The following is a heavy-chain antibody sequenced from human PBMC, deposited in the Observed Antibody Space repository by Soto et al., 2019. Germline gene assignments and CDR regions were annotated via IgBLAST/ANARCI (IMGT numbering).Heavy chain of an antibody. Sequence: QVQLQESGPGLVKPSQTLSLTCTVSGGSISSGGYYWSWIRQHPGKGLEWIGYIYYSGSTYYNPSLKSLVTISVDTSKNQFSLKLSSVTAADTAVYYCARNYGDHTESNWFDPWGQGTLVTVSS. D-gene: IGHD4-17*01. J-gene: IGHJ5*02. CDR3: ARNYGDHTESNWFDP. CDR1: GGSISSGGYY. CDR2: IYYSGST. V-gene: IGHV4-31*01.